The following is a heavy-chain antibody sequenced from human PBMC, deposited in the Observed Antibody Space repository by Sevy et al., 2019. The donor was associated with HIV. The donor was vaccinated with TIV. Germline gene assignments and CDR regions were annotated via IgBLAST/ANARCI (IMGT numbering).Heavy chain of an antibody. CDR1: GFTFDDYT. J-gene: IGHJ6*02. D-gene: IGHD1-26*01. CDR3: TRVEGAADWGMDV. CDR2: IRSKAYGGTT. Sequence: GGSLRLSCRASGFTFDDYTMSWVRPAPGKGLEWVAYIRSKAYGGTTEYAASVKGRFTISRDESKSIAYLQMNSLKTEDTAVYYCTRVEGAADWGMDVWGQGTTVTVSS. V-gene: IGHV3-49*04.